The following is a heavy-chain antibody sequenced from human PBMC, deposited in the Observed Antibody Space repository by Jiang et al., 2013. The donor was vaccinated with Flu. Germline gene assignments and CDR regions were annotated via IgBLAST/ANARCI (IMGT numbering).Heavy chain of an antibody. Sequence: SGSGLVKPSETLSLTCTVSGDSIRTYSWSWIRQPPGKGLEWIGHVDFSGGLNHSPSLKSRLSLSVDTSKNQFSLNLTSVTAADTAIYYCARVGNRITTSGLVYHFDLWGQGTLVAVS. CDR1: GDSIRTYS. V-gene: IGHV4-59*01. CDR3: ARVGNRITTSGLVYHFDL. D-gene: IGHD3/OR15-3a*01. J-gene: IGHJ4*02. CDR2: VDFSGGL.